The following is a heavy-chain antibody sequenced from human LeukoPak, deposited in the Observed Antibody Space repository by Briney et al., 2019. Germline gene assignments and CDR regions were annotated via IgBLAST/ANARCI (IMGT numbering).Heavy chain of an antibody. CDR1: GFTFSPYS. CDR3: ARGIEYSSSSGYYNYYYYMDV. J-gene: IGHJ6*03. Sequence: KPGGSLRLSCAASGFTFSPYSMNWVRQAPGKGLEWVSSISSSSSYIYYADSVKGRFTISRDNVKNSLYLQMNSLRAEDTAVYYCARGIEYSSSSGYYNYYYYMDVWGIGTTVTVSS. V-gene: IGHV3-21*01. D-gene: IGHD6-6*01. CDR2: ISSSSSYI.